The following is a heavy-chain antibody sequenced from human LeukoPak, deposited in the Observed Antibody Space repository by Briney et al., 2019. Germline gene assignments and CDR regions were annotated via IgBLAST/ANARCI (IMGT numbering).Heavy chain of an antibody. V-gene: IGHV3-7*01. CDR3: ARGPDYYDSSGHYMDV. Sequence: PGMSLRLSCAASGFTFSSYWMSWVRQAPGKGLEWVANIKQDGSEKYYVDSVKGRFTISRDNAKNSLYLQMNSLRAEDTAVYYCARGPDYYDSSGHYMDVWGKGTTVTVSS. CDR1: GFTFSSYW. J-gene: IGHJ6*03. CDR2: IKQDGSEK. D-gene: IGHD3-22*01.